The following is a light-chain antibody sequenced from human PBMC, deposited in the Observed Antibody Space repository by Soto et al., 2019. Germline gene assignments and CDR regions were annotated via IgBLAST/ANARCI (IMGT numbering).Light chain of an antibody. CDR3: MQGSHWPHT. V-gene: IGKV2-30*01. Sequence: DAVLTQSPLSLPVTLGQPASISCRSSQSLVSRGGYTHLNWFQQRPGQSPRRLIYQISKRDSGVPEGFSGSWSGTAFTLKISRVEAEDVGVYYCMQGSHWPHTLGQGTKLEIK. CDR2: QIS. J-gene: IGKJ2*01. CDR1: QSLVSRGGYTH.